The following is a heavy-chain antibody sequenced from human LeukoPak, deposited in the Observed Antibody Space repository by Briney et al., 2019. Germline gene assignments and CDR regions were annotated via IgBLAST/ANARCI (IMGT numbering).Heavy chain of an antibody. CDR1: GFTFSSYW. CDR2: IKGDGSTT. CDR3: AREGLECLGSSCQRAAFDY. V-gene: IGHV3-74*01. J-gene: IGHJ4*02. Sequence: GGPLRLSCAASGFTFSSYWMHWLRQVPGQGLVWVSRIKGDGSTTRNADSVKGRFTISRDNAKNTLYLQMNSLRVEDTAVYYCAREGLECLGSSCQRAAFDYWGQGTPVTVSS. D-gene: IGHD2-2*01.